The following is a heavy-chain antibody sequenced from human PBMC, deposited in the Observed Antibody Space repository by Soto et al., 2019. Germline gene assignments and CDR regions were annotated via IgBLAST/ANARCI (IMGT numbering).Heavy chain of an antibody. CDR3: ARFGIAVAGPVDSIFDY. CDR1: GYTFTSYA. Sequence: ASVKVSCKASGYTFTSYAMHWVRQAPGQRLEWMGWINAGNGNTKYSQKFQGRVTITRDTSASTAYMELSSLRSEDTAVYYCARFGIAVAGPVDSIFDYWGQGTLVTVSS. J-gene: IGHJ4*02. D-gene: IGHD6-19*01. CDR2: INAGNGNT. V-gene: IGHV1-3*01.